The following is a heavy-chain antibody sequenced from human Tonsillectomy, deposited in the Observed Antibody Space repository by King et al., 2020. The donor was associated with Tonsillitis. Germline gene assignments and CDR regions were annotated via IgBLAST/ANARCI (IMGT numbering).Heavy chain of an antibody. V-gene: IGHV3-74*01. D-gene: IGHD3-10*01. CDR3: ARGNYYYGSGSYYNHYYMDV. J-gene: IGHJ6*03. CDR1: GFTFSSHW. Sequence: VQLVESGGGLVQPGGSLRLSCAASGFTFSSHWMHWVRQAPGKGLVWVSRINSDGSSTSYADSVKGRFTISRDNAKNTLYLQMNSLRAEDTAVYYCARGNYYYGSGSYYNHYYMDVWGKGTTVTVSS. CDR2: INSDGSST.